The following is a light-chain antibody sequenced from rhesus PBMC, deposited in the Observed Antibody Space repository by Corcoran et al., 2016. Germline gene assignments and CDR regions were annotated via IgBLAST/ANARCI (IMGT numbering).Light chain of an antibody. CDR2: YAT. Sequence: DIQMTQSPSSVSASVGDRVTITCRASQVISTYLAWYQQKPGKAPKLLLYYATALQTGVPSRFSGSAYVTDFTLIISSLQPEDFATYYCQQYNSFPYSFGQGTKVEIK. CDR1: QVISTY. J-gene: IGKJ2*01. V-gene: IGKV1-25*01. CDR3: QQYNSFPYS.